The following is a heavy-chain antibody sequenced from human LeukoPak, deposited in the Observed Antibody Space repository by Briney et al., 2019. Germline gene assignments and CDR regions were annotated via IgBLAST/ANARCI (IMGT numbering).Heavy chain of an antibody. J-gene: IGHJ6*02. CDR1: GFTFSSYA. CDR2: ISYDGSNK. D-gene: IGHD6-19*01. CDR3: ASPPYLGSGSGAGDYYYGMDV. Sequence: GGSLRLSCAASGFTFSSYAMHWVRQAPGTGLEWVAVISYDGSNKYYADSVKGRFTISRDNSKNTLYLQMNSLRAEDTAVYYCASPPYLGSGSGAGDYYYGMDVWGQGTTVTVSS. V-gene: IGHV3-30*04.